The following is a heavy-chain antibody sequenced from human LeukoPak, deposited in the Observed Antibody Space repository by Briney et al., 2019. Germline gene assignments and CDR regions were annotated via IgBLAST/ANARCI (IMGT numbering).Heavy chain of an antibody. D-gene: IGHD3-10*01. J-gene: IGHJ4*02. CDR2: IYPGDSDT. V-gene: IGHV5-51*01. CDR1: GYSFTSYW. Sequence: GESLKISCKGSGYSFTSYWIGWVRRMPGKGLEWMGIIYPGDSDTRYSPSFQGQVTISADKSISTAYLQWSSLKASDTAMYYCARQIPRKYYYGSGSIYYFDYWGQGTLVTVSS. CDR3: ARQIPRKYYYGSGSIYYFDY.